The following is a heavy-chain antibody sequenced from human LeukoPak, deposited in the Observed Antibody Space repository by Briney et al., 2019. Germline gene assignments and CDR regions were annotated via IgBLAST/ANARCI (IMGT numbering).Heavy chain of an antibody. J-gene: IGHJ2*01. CDR2: INHSGST. D-gene: IGHD2-15*01. Sequence: SETLSLTCAVYGGSFSGYYWSWIRQPPGKGLEWIGEINHSGSTNYNPSLKSRVTISVDTSKNQFSLKLSSVTAADTAVYYCARGSGSYWYFDLWGRGTLVTVSS. CDR1: GGSFSGYY. V-gene: IGHV4-34*01. CDR3: ARGSGSYWYFDL.